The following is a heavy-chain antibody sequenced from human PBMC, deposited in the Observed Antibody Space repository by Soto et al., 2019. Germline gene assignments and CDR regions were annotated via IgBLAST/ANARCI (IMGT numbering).Heavy chain of an antibody. J-gene: IGHJ4*02. CDR1: GGSISGSY. V-gene: IGHV4-59*01. CDR2: VYYTGST. CDR3: ARSVAVPGAHIDY. D-gene: IGHD6-19*01. Sequence: SETLSLTCSVSGGSISGSYWSWIRQSPGKGLEWLGYVYYTGSTNYSPSLRSRVSISVDTSKNEFSLRLSYVTAADTAVYFCARSVAVPGAHIDYWGQGTHVTVSS.